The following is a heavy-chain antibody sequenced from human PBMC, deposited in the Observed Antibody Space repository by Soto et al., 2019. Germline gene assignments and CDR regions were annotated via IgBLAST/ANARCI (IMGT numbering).Heavy chain of an antibody. J-gene: IGHJ3*01. CDR1: GDSVSSNSPA. CDR2: TYYRSKWYN. D-gene: IGHD2-8*01. Sequence: SQTLSLTCAISGDSVSSNSPALNLIRQSPSRGLEWLGRTYYRSKWYNDYAVVVKSRLTITPDTSKNQFSLQLNSVTPEDTAVYYCARAIGPMLFDVWGQGTMVTVSS. CDR3: ARAIGPMLFDV. V-gene: IGHV6-1*01.